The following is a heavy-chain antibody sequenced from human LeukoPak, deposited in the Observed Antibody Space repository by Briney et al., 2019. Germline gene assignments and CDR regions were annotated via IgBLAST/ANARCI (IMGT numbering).Heavy chain of an antibody. CDR3: ARGAVAGQYFQH. CDR2: IYYSGST. V-gene: IGHV4-59*01. J-gene: IGHJ1*01. D-gene: IGHD6-19*01. CDR1: GSSISSYY. Sequence: SETLSLTCTVSGSSISSYYWSWIRQPPGKGQEWIGYIYYSGSTNYNLSLKSRVTISVDTSKNQFSLKLSSVTAADTAVYYCARGAVAGQYFQHWGQGTLVTVSS.